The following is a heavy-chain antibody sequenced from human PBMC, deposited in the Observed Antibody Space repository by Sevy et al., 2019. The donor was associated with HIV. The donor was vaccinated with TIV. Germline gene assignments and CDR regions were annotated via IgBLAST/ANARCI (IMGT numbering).Heavy chain of an antibody. CDR2: INPKRGGA. Sequence: ASVKVSCKATEYTFIDYYIHWVRQAPGQGLEWMGWINPKRGGANYAQSFQGRVTMTRDTSLNTIYRQLTSLRGDDTAVYYCAREEIGYGMDVWGQGTAVTVSS. J-gene: IGHJ6*02. CDR1: EYTFIDYY. CDR3: AREEIGYGMDV. V-gene: IGHV1-2*02.